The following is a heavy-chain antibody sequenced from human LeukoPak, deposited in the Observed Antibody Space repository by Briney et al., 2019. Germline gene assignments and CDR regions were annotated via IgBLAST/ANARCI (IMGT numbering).Heavy chain of an antibody. CDR1: GYTFTSYY. Sequence: ASVKVSCKASGYTFTSYYMHWVRQAPGQGLEWMGIINPSGGSTSYAQKFQGRVTMTRDTSASTLYMELSSLRSEDTAVYYCARASYYYGSGSYSLNWFDPWGQGTLVTVSS. CDR3: ARASYYYGSGSYSLNWFDP. CDR2: INPSGGST. J-gene: IGHJ5*02. V-gene: IGHV1-46*01. D-gene: IGHD3-10*01.